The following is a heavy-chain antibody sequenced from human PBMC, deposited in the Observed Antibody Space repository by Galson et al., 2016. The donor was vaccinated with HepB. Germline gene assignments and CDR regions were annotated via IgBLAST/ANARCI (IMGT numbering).Heavy chain of an antibody. CDR1: GFTLSGSA. V-gene: IGHV3-73*01. CDR2: IRSKSNNYAT. D-gene: IGHD2-2*01. Sequence: SLRLSCAASGFTLSGSAMHWVRQASGKGLEWVGRIRSKSNNYATEYAASVKGRFNMSRDGSQNTAYLQLNRLKTEDTAMYFCTRYGSSSECLRPLLDPWGQGTQVTVSS. CDR3: TRYGSSSECLRPLLDP. J-gene: IGHJ5*02.